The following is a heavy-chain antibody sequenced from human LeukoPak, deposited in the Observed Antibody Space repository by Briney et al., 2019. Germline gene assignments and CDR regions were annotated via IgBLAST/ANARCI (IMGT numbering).Heavy chain of an antibody. D-gene: IGHD2-2*02. CDR2: IYYSGST. J-gene: IGHJ5*02. V-gene: IGHV4-59*01. CDR3: ARVESLGYCSSTSCYTVGWFDP. Sequence: SETLSLTCTVSGGSISSYYWSWIRQPPVKGLEWIGYIYYSGSTNYNPSLKSRVTISVDTSKNQFSLKLSSVTAADTAVYYCARVESLGYCSSTSCYTVGWFDPWGQGTLVTVSS. CDR1: GGSISSYY.